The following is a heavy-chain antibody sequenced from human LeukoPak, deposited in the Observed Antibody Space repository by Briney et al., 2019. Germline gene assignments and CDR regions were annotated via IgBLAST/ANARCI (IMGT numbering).Heavy chain of an antibody. CDR2: ISYDGSNK. CDR3: AREEQGGYGS. J-gene: IGHJ4*02. V-gene: IGHV3-30-3*01. CDR1: GFTFSSYA. Sequence: GGSLRLSCAASGFTFSSYAMHWVRQAPGKGLEWVAVISYDGSNKYYADSVKGRFTISRDNSKNTLYLQMNSLRAEDTAVYYCAREEQGGYGSWGQGTLVTVSS. D-gene: IGHD5-12*01.